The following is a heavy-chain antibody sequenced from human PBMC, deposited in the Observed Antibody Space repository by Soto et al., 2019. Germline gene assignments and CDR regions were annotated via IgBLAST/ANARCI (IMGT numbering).Heavy chain of an antibody. Sequence: SETRSLTCTVSGGSTSPYYWSWIRQPPGKGLEWIGYIYYSGSTNYNPSLKSRVTISVDTSKNQFSLKLSSVTAADTAVYYCARDMTYSSSWHYYGMAVWGQGTTVTVSS. J-gene: IGHJ6*02. CDR3: ARDMTYSSSWHYYGMAV. D-gene: IGHD6-13*01. CDR2: IYYSGST. V-gene: IGHV4-59*01. CDR1: GGSTSPYY.